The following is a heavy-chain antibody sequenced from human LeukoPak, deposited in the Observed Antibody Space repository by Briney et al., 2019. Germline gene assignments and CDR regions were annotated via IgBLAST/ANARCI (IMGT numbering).Heavy chain of an antibody. CDR1: GDSIISDVYY. CDR3: ARWNREIRWYDP. V-gene: IGHV4-61*02. CDR2: IGTSGGT. Sequence: SQTLSLTCTISGDSIISDVYYWSWIRQPAGKGLEWIGRIGTSGGTNYNPSLESRLTISLDTSKNEFSLTVSSVTAADTAVYYCARWNREIRWYDPWGQGTLVTVSS. D-gene: IGHD1-1*01. J-gene: IGHJ5*02.